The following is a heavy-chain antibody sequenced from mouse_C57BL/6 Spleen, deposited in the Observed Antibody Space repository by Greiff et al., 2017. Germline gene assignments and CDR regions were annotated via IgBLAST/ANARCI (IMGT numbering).Heavy chain of an antibody. Sequence: VQLQQSGPELVQPGASVKMSCKASGYTFTDYYMHWVKQSPGKSLEWIGYIYPNGGGNGYIQKFKGRAILTVDKASSTAYMELLSLTSEDSAVYACARGGYYGSRAMDYWGQGTSVTVSS. CDR3: ARGGYYGSRAMDY. CDR1: GYTFTDYY. V-gene: IGHV1-34*01. D-gene: IGHD1-1*01. J-gene: IGHJ4*01. CDR2: IYPNGGGN.